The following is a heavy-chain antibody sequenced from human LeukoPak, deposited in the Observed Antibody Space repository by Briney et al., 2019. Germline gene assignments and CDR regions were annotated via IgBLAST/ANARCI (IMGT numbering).Heavy chain of an antibody. J-gene: IGHJ6*03. Sequence: SETLSLTCAVSGGPLTSYYWSWIRQPPGKGLEWIGFIYYRGCTNYNPSLESRVTISVDTSKNRFSLKLSSVTAADTAVYYCARDRAAADSLYYYYYMDVWGKGTTVTVSS. V-gene: IGHV4-59*01. CDR1: GGPLTSYY. CDR2: IYYRGCT. CDR3: ARDRAAADSLYYYYYMDV. D-gene: IGHD6-13*01.